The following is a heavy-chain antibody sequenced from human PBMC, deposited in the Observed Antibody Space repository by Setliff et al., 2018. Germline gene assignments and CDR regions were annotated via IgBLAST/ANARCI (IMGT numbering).Heavy chain of an antibody. J-gene: IGHJ4*02. CDR1: GYTFNDYG. CDR2: ISAYTGNT. CDR3: SRLVRFCTRTSCQRLSGGEF. Sequence: GASVKVSCKTSGYTFNDYGIAWVRQAPGQGLEWMGWISAYTGNTFYSPKLHGRVTLTTDTSTSTAYMELRSLGSDDTAVYYCSRLVRFCTRTSCQRLSGGEFWGQGTLVTVSS. V-gene: IGHV1-18*01. D-gene: IGHD2-8*01.